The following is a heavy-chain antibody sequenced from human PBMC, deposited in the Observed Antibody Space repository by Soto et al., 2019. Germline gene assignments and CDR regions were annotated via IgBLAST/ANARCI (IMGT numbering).Heavy chain of an antibody. CDR1: GFTFTRYS. CDR2: ISSTTNYI. D-gene: IGHD3-22*01. V-gene: IGHV3-21*04. CDR3: AKSHDTSAYYLSIDS. J-gene: IGHJ4*02. Sequence: AGGSLRLSCAASGFTFTRYSMNWVRQAPGKGLEWVSSISSTTNYIYYGDSMKGRFTISRDNAKNSLYLEMNSLRAEDTAVYYCAKSHDTSAYYLSIDSWGQGTQVTVSS.